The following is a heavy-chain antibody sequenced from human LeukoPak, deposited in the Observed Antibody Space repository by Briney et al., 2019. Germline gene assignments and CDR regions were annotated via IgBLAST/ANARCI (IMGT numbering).Heavy chain of an antibody. Sequence: GGSLRLSCAASGFTFSSYWMHWVRQAPGKGLVWVSRINSDGSSTSYADSVKGRFTISRDNAKNTLYLQMNSLRAEDTAVYYCARVSRTYYDYVWGSYVGAFDIWGQGTMVTVSS. CDR2: INSDGSST. V-gene: IGHV3-74*01. CDR1: GFTFSSYW. D-gene: IGHD3-16*01. CDR3: ARVSRTYYDYVWGSYVGAFDI. J-gene: IGHJ3*02.